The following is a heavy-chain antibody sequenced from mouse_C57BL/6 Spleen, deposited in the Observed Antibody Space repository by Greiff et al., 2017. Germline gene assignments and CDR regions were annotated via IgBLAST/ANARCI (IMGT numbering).Heavy chain of an antibody. CDR1: GYTFTSYW. CDR2: IDPSDSYT. Sequence: VQLQQSGAELVMPGASVKLSCKASGYTFTSYWMHWVKQRPGQGLEWIGEIDPSDSYTNYNQKFKGKSTLTVDKSSSTAYMQLSSLTSEDSAVYYCARAEGVPYFDVWGTGTTVTVSS. V-gene: IGHV1-69*01. J-gene: IGHJ1*03. CDR3: ARAEGVPYFDV.